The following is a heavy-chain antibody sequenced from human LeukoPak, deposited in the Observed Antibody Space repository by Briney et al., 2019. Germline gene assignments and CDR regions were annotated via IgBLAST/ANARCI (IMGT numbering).Heavy chain of an antibody. D-gene: IGHD2-8*01. J-gene: IGHJ6*03. CDR1: GFTFSSHS. CDR3: ARETGTIGYYMDV. CDR2: INRDGKIT. Sequence: GGSLRLSCAASGFTFSSHSMHWVRQAPGKGLVWVSRINRDGKITKYADSVEGRFTISRDDAKNSLYLQMSSLRAEDTAVYYCARETGTIGYYMDVWGKGTTVTVSS. V-gene: IGHV3-74*01.